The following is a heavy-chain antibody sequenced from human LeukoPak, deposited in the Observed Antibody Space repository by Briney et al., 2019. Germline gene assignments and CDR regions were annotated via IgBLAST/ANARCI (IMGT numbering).Heavy chain of an antibody. Sequence: GGSLRLSCAASGFTFLTYAMSWVRQAPGKGLQWVSVIRDSGASTYYADSVKGRFTISRDNSKNTLYLQMNSLRAEDTAVYYCAKAGRSGWYLGWPFDIWGQGTMVTVSS. CDR1: GFTFLTYA. D-gene: IGHD6-19*01. J-gene: IGHJ3*02. V-gene: IGHV3-23*01. CDR3: AKAGRSGWYLGWPFDI. CDR2: IRDSGAST.